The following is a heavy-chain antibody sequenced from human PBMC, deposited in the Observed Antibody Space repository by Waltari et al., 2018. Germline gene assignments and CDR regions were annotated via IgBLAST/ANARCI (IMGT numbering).Heavy chain of an antibody. D-gene: IGHD6-6*01. J-gene: IGHJ3*02. Sequence: QVQLQESGPGLVKPSGTLSLTCDVSGDSINNTNWWSWVRQPPGKGLEWIGEISHSGTTTYNPSLKGRITISADKSKNQFSLKLISVTAADTAVYFCARVEYSNTWRTEAFDIWGQGTMVT. V-gene: IGHV4-4*02. CDR2: ISHSGTT. CDR3: ARVEYSNTWRTEAFDI. CDR1: GDSINNTNW.